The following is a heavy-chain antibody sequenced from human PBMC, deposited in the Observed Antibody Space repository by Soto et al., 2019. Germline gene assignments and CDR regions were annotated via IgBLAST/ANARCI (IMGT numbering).Heavy chain of an antibody. CDR2: IGTAGDT. Sequence: PGGSLRLSCAASGFTFSSYDMHWVRQATGKGLEWVSAIGTAGDTYYPGSVKGRFTISRDNSKNTLYLQMNSLRAEDTAVYYCAKWGLLWFGELSSYFDYWGQGT. V-gene: IGHV3-13*01. CDR1: GFTFSSYD. J-gene: IGHJ4*02. CDR3: AKWGLLWFGELSSYFDY. D-gene: IGHD3-10*01.